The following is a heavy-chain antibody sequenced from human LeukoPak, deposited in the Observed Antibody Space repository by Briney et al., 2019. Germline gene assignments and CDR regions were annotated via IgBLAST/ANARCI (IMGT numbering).Heavy chain of an antibody. D-gene: IGHD7-27*01. CDR2: IYYSGST. CDR3: ARDRAWGSGFDY. Sequence: PSETLSLTCTVSGYSISSGYYWGWIRQPPGKGLEWIGYIYYSGSTNYNPSLKSRVTISVDTSKNQFSLKLSSVTAADTAVYYCARDRAWGSGFDYWGQGTLVTVSS. V-gene: IGHV4-61*01. J-gene: IGHJ4*02. CDR1: GYSISSGYY.